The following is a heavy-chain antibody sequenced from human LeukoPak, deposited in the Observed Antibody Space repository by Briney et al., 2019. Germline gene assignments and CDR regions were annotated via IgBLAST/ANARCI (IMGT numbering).Heavy chain of an antibody. D-gene: IGHD3-10*01. Sequence: SETLSLTCAGYGGSFSGYYWSWIRQPPGKGLEWIGEINHSGSTNYNPSLKSRVTISVDTSKNQFSLKLSSVTAADTAVYYCARGRGSFDPWGQGTLVTVSS. V-gene: IGHV4-34*01. CDR3: ARGRGSFDP. CDR2: INHSGST. CDR1: GGSFSGYY. J-gene: IGHJ5*02.